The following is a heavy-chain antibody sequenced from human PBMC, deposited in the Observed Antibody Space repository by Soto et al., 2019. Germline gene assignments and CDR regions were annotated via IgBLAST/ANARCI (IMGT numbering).Heavy chain of an antibody. CDR3: ARDPQAARPFDY. Sequence: GGSLRLSCAASGFTFSSYAMHWVRQAPGKGLEWVAVISYDGSNKYYADSVKGRFTISRDNSKNTLYLQMNSLRAEDTAVYYCARDPQAARPFDYWGQGTLVTVSS. J-gene: IGHJ4*02. CDR2: ISYDGSNK. CDR1: GFTFSSYA. D-gene: IGHD6-6*01. V-gene: IGHV3-30-3*01.